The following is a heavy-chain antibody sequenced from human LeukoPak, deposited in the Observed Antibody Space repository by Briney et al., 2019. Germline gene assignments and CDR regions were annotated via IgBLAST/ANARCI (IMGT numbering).Heavy chain of an antibody. Sequence: ASVKVSCKASGYTFTSYDINWVRQATGQGLEWMGWTNPNSGNTGYAQKFQGRVTMTRNTFISTAYMELSSLRSEDTAVYYCARAYQRRAPYYYYYMDVWGKGTTVTVSS. CDR2: TNPNSGNT. J-gene: IGHJ6*03. CDR1: GYTFTSYD. V-gene: IGHV1-8*01. CDR3: ARAYQRRAPYYYYYMDV. D-gene: IGHD2-2*01.